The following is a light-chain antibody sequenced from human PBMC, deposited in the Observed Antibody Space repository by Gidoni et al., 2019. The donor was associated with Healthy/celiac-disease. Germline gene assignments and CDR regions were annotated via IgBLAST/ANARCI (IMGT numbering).Light chain of an antibody. CDR3: MQALQTPRT. Sequence: DIVMTQSPLPLPVTPGEPASISCRSSQSLLHSNGYNYLDWYLQKPGQSPQLLIYLGSNRASGVPDRFSGSGSGTDFTLKISRVEAEDVGVYYCMQALQTPRTFGQGTKEEIK. CDR2: LGS. CDR1: QSLLHSNGYNY. V-gene: IGKV2-28*01. J-gene: IGKJ1*01.